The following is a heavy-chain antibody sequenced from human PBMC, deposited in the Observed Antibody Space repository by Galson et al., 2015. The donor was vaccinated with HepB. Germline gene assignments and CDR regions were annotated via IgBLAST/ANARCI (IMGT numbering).Heavy chain of an antibody. J-gene: IGHJ6*04. Sequence: LRLSCAASGFTFSSYSMNWVRQAPGKGLEWVSYISSSSSTIYYADSVKGRFTISRDNAKNSLCLQMNSLRDEDTAVYYCARGSNYYDSILDVWGKGTTVTVSS. CDR2: ISSSSSTI. CDR1: GFTFSSYS. V-gene: IGHV3-48*02. D-gene: IGHD3-22*01. CDR3: ARGSNYYDSILDV.